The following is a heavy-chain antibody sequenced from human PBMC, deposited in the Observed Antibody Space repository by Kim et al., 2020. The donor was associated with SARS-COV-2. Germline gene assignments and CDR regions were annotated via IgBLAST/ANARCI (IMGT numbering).Heavy chain of an antibody. V-gene: IGHV4-59*01. CDR1: GGSISSYY. CDR2: IYYSGST. J-gene: IGHJ6*03. D-gene: IGHD3-16*01. CDR3: AREFVGDTGYYYYYMDV. Sequence: SETLSLTCTVSGGSISSYYWSWIRQPPGKGLEWIGYIYYSGSTNYNPSLKSRVTISVDTSKNQFSLKLSSVTAADTAVYYCAREFVGDTGYYYYYMDVWGKGTTVTVSS.